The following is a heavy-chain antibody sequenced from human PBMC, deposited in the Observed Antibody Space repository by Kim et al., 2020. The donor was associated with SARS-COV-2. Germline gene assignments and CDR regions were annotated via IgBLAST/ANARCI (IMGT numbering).Heavy chain of an antibody. CDR3: ARDSYLSPTIGWFGKPFYYYYYGMDV. CDR1: GFTFSSYA. CDR2: ISYDGSNK. Sequence: GGYLRLSCAASGFTFSSYAMHWVRQAPGKGLEWVAVISYDGSNKYYADSVKGRFTISRDNSKNTLYLQMNSLRAEDTAVYYCARDSYLSPTIGWFGKPFYYYYYGMDVWGQGTTVTVSS. V-gene: IGHV3-30*04. D-gene: IGHD3-10*01. J-gene: IGHJ6*02.